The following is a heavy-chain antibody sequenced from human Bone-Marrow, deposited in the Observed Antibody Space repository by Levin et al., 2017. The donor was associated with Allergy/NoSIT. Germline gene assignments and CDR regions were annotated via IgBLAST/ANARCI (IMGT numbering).Heavy chain of an antibody. CDR3: ARADGCSSTSCYTGGEYYYYYGMDV. CDR1: GFTFSSYE. CDR2: ISSSGSTI. Sequence: PGGSLRLSCAASGFTFSSYEMNWVRQAPGKGLEWVSYISSSGSTIYYADSVKGRFTISRDNAKNSLYLQMNSLRAEDTAVYYCARADGCSSTSCYTGGEYYYYYGMDVWGQGTTVTVSS. J-gene: IGHJ6*02. D-gene: IGHD2-2*02. V-gene: IGHV3-48*03.